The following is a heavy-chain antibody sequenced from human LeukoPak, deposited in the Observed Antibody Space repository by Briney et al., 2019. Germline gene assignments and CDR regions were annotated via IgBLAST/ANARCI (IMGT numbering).Heavy chain of an antibody. J-gene: IGHJ3*02. CDR3: ARRGLAERAFDI. V-gene: IGHV3-23*01. Sequence: GGSLRLSCVASGFTFRTSVMTWVRQAPGKGLECVSTVTGSSSATYYADSVKGRYDISRDNSKDTVFLQMNSLRAEDTAVYYCARRGLAERAFDIWGQGTMVTVSS. D-gene: IGHD1-26*01. CDR1: GFTFRTSV. CDR2: VTGSSSAT.